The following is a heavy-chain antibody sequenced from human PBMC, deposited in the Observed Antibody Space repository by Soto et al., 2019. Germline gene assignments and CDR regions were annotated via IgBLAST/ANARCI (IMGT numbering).Heavy chain of an antibody. CDR1: GFTFGDYA. V-gene: IGHV3-49*04. J-gene: IGHJ3*02. D-gene: IGHD3-10*01. Sequence: GGSLRLSCTASGFTFGDYAMSWVRQAPGKGLEWVGFIRSKAYGGTTEYAASVKGRFTISRDDSKSIAYLQMNSLKTEDTAVYYCTRDMEVELRMGAFDIWGQGTMVTVSS. CDR3: TRDMEVELRMGAFDI. CDR2: IRSKAYGGTT.